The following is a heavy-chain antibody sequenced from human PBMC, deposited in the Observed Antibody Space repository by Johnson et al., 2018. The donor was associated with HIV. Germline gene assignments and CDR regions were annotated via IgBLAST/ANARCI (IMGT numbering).Heavy chain of an antibody. V-gene: IGHV3-11*04. CDR1: GFTFSDYY. Sequence: LVESGGGLVKPGGSPRLSCAASGFTFSDYYMTWIRQAPGKGLEWVSYISGSGNIIYYTDSLKGRFTISRDNAKNSLYLQMNSLRAEDTAVYYCAREATGTTNAFYMWGQGTMVTVSS. D-gene: IGHD1-7*01. CDR3: AREATGTTNAFYM. J-gene: IGHJ3*02. CDR2: ISGSGNII.